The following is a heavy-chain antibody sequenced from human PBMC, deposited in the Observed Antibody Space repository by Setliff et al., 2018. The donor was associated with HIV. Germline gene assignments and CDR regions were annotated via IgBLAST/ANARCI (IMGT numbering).Heavy chain of an antibody. Sequence: SVKVSCKASGDTFRSHAISWVRQAPGQGLEWMGGIIPIIATTNYAQKFQDRVTITADEFTNTAYMEVSSPRSEDTAVYYCARNGPHGSGWYNYFDFWGQGTLVTVSS. CDR2: IIPIIATT. CDR1: GDTFRSHA. J-gene: IGHJ4*02. D-gene: IGHD6-19*01. CDR3: ARNGPHGSGWYNYFDF. V-gene: IGHV1-69*13.